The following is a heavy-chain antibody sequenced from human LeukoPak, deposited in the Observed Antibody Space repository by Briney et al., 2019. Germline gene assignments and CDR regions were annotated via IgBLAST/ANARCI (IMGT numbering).Heavy chain of an antibody. D-gene: IGHD2-2*01. CDR2: ISYDGSNK. V-gene: IGHV3-30*18. Sequence: GGSLRLSCAASGFTFSSYGMHWVRQAPGKGLEWVAVISYDGSNKYYADYVKGRFTISRDNSKNTLYLQMNSLRAEDTAVYFCAKDRDIVVVPAAIRQGLDYWGQGTLVTVSS. CDR1: GFTFSSYG. CDR3: AKDRDIVVVPAAIRQGLDY. J-gene: IGHJ4*02.